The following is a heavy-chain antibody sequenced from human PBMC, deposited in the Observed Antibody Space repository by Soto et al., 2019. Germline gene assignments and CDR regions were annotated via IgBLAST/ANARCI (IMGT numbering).Heavy chain of an antibody. D-gene: IGHD1-1*01. CDR1: GFTFSSYW. Sequence: PGGSLRVSCSASGFTFSSYWMNWVRQAPGKGLEWVANINQDGNEDNLLDSVKGRFTISRDNAKNSLFLQMNSLRVDDTAVYYCARTGDGHHDFLDYWGQGALVTVSS. CDR3: ARTGDGHHDFLDY. CDR2: INQDGNED. J-gene: IGHJ4*02. V-gene: IGHV3-7*01.